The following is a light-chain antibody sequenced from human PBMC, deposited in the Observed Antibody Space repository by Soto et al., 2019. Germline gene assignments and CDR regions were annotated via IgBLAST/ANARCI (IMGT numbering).Light chain of an antibody. Sequence: QSALTQPPSASGSPGQSVTISCTGTSSDVGGYNYVSWYQQNPGKAPKLLIYEVSKRPSGVPDRFSGSKSGNTASLTVSWLQAEDEAEYYCSSDAGNKTVFGGGKKLTVL. V-gene: IGLV2-8*01. CDR1: SSDVGGYNY. CDR3: SSDAGNKTV. CDR2: EVS. J-gene: IGLJ2*01.